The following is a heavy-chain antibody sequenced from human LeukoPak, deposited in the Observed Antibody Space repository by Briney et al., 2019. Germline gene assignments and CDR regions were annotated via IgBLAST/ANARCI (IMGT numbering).Heavy chain of an antibody. CDR2: INPNSGGT. V-gene: IGHV1-2*02. J-gene: IGHJ4*02. CDR1: GYTFTGYY. D-gene: IGHD3-10*01. Sequence: ASVKVSCKASGYTFTGYYMHWVRQAPGQGLEWMGWINPNSGGTNCAQKFQGRVTMTRDTSISTAYMELSRLRSDDTAVYYCARGLGITMVRGVIRDYFDYWGQGTLVTVSS. CDR3: ARGLGITMVRGVIRDYFDY.